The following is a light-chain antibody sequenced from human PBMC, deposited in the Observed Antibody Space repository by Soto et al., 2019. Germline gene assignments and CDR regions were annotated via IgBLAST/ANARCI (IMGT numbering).Light chain of an antibody. V-gene: IGLV2-11*01. CDR2: DVN. J-gene: IGLJ1*01. CDR1: SSDVGGYNY. Sequence: QSVLTQPRSVSGSPGQSVTISCTGTSSDVGGYNYVSWYQQHPGKAPKLMIYDVNLRPSGVPDRFSGSKSGNTASPTISGLQTEDEADYYCCSYAGSYTYVFATGTKVTVL. CDR3: CSYAGSYTYV.